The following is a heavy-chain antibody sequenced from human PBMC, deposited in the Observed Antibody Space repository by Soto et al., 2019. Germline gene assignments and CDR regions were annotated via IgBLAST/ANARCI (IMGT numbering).Heavy chain of an antibody. D-gene: IGHD3-10*01. CDR2: ISGSGGST. Sequence: EVQLLESGGGLVQPGGSLRLSCAASGFTFSSYAMSWVRQAPGKGLEWVSAISGSGGSTYYADSVKGRFTISRDNTKNTLYLQMNSLRAEDTAVYYCAKTLRFPHDAFDIWGQGTMVTVSS. J-gene: IGHJ3*02. CDR1: GFTFSSYA. V-gene: IGHV3-23*01. CDR3: AKTLRFPHDAFDI.